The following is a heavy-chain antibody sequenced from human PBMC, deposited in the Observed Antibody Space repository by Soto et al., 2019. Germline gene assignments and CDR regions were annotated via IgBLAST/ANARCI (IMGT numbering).Heavy chain of an antibody. J-gene: IGHJ6*03. CDR1: GSTFTSFG. CDR3: AATVYGTGSYRFRVDYYYYMDV. CDR2: ISAYNGNS. V-gene: IGHV1-18*01. D-gene: IGHD3-10*01. Sequence: QVQLVQSGAEVKKPGASVKVSCKASGSTFTSFGISWVRQAPGQGLEWMGWISAYNGNSNYAQKFHGRVTVTTDTSTTTAYMYLRSLRSDYKAVYYCAATVYGTGSYRFRVDYYYYMDVWGKGTTVTLSS.